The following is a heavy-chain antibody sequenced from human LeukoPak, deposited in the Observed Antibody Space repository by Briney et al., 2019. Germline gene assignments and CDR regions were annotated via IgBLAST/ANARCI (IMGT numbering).Heavy chain of an antibody. J-gene: IGHJ6*02. CDR1: GGSISSGGFS. CDR3: ARYNRDTGGYGMDV. V-gene: IGHV4-30-2*01. CDR2: IYHSGNT. Sequence: PSETLSLTCAVSGGSISSGGFSWSWIRQPPGKGLEWIGSIYHSGNTYYNPSLNSRVTISIDRSKNQFSLKLSSVTAADTALYYCARYNRDTGGYGMDVWGQGTTVTVSS. D-gene: IGHD5-18*01.